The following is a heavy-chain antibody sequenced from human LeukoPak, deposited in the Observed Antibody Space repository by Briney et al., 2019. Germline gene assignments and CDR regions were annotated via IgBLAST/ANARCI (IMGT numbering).Heavy chain of an antibody. J-gene: IGHJ4*02. Sequence: APVKVSCKASGYTFTGYYMHWVRQAPGQGREWMGWINPNSGGTNYAQKFQGRVTMTRDTSISTAYMELSRLRSDDTAVYYCARDYNVLRFLEWLTTFDYWGQGTLVTVSS. D-gene: IGHD3-3*01. CDR2: INPNSGGT. V-gene: IGHV1-2*02. CDR3: ARDYNVLRFLEWLTTFDY. CDR1: GYTFTGYY.